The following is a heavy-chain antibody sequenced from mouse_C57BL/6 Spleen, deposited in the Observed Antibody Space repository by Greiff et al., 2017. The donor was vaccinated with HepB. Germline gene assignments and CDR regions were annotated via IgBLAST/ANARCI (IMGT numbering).Heavy chain of an antibody. CDR1: GYTFTDYE. V-gene: IGHV1-15*01. J-gene: IGHJ2*01. CDR3: TSEGHCDGSSLLYYFDY. D-gene: IGHD1-1*01. CDR2: IDPETGGT. Sequence: QVQLQQPGAELVRPGASVTLSCKASGYTFTDYEMHWVKQTPVHGLEWIGAIDPETGGTAYNQKFKGKAILTADKSSGTAYMQLRSLTSEDSAVYYCTSEGHCDGSSLLYYFDYWGQGTTLTVSS.